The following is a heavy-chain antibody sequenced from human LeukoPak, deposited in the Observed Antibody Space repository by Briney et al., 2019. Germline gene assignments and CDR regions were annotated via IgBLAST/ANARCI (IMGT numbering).Heavy chain of an antibody. CDR3: ARGYYYGSGNPD. Sequence: SETLSLTCAVYGGSFSGYYWSWIRQPPGKGLEWIGEINHSGSTNYNPSLKSRVTISVDTSKNQFSLKLSSVTAADTAVYYCARGYYYGSGNPDWGQGTLVTVSS. D-gene: IGHD3-10*01. V-gene: IGHV4-34*01. CDR1: GGSFSGYY. CDR2: INHSGST. J-gene: IGHJ4*02.